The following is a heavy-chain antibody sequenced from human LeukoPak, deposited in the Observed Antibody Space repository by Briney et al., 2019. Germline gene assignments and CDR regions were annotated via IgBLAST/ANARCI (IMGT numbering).Heavy chain of an antibody. CDR3: ASARNGSGSYYNFV. CDR1: GGSISSGGYY. Sequence: SQTLSLTCTVSGGSISSGGYYWSWIRQPPGKGLEWIGYIYHSGSTYYNPSLKSRVTISVDRSKNQFSLKLSSVTAADTAVYYCASARNGSGSYYNFVWGQGTLVTVSS. CDR2: IYHSGST. V-gene: IGHV4-30-2*01. J-gene: IGHJ4*02. D-gene: IGHD3-10*01.